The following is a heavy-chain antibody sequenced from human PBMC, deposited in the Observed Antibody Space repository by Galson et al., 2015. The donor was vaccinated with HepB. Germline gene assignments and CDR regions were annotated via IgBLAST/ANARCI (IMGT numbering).Heavy chain of an antibody. CDR3: AKDLRSSGWYYYYYGMDV. CDR2: RSYDGSNK. CDR1: GCTFSGYG. Sequence: SLRLACAASGCTFSGYGLHWVRQAPGEGLEWGAGRSYDGSNKYYADSVKGRFTISRDNSKNTLYLQMNSLRAEDTAVYYCAKDLRSSGWYYYYYGMDVWGQGTTVTVSS. D-gene: IGHD6-19*01. V-gene: IGHV3-30*18. J-gene: IGHJ6*02.